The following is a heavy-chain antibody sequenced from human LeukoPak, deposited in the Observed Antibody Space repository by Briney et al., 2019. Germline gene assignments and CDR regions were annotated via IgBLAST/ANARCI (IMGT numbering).Heavy chain of an antibody. CDR3: ARVGASSSSLYYFDY. V-gene: IGHV1-46*01. CDR2: INPSGGST. D-gene: IGHD6-6*01. J-gene: IGHJ4*02. CDR1: GGTFSSYA. Sequence: ASVKVSCKASGGTFSSYAISWVRQAPGQGLEWMGIINPSGGSTRYAQKFQGRVTMTRDTSTSTVYMELNSLRSEDTAVYYCARVGASSSSLYYFDYWGQGTLVTVSS.